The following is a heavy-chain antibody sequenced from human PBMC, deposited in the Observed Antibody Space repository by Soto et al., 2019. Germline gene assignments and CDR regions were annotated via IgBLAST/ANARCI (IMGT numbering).Heavy chain of an antibody. V-gene: IGHV3-49*03. Sequence: GGSLRLSCTTPGFNFGDESMIWFRQASGKGLEWVGHIRSKAYGGTAEYAAPVKGRFFISRDDSKNIVYLQMNSLRAEDTAVYYCAKSDREGSGSQGYTDVWGKGTTVTVS. J-gene: IGHJ6*03. CDR3: AKSDREGSGSQGYTDV. CDR2: IRSKAYGGTA. D-gene: IGHD2-15*01. CDR1: GFNFGDES.